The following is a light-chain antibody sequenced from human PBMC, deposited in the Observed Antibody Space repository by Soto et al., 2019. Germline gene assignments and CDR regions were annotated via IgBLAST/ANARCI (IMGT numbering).Light chain of an antibody. CDR1: RSNIGSHY. V-gene: IGLV1-47*01. J-gene: IGLJ3*02. Sequence: QSVVTQPPSASGAPGQWVTISCSGSRSNIGSHYISWYQHLPGTAPNLLIYKDSQRPSGVPDRFSGSKSGTSASLAIGGLRSEDEGSYYCATWDDSLGRRVLFGGGTKVTVL. CDR2: KDS. CDR3: ATWDDSLGRRVL.